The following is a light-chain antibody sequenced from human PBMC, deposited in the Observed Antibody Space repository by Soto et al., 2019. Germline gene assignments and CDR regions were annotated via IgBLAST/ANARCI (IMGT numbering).Light chain of an antibody. J-gene: IGKJ1*01. CDR2: GAS. Sequence: EIVLTQSPGTLSLSPGERATLSCRASQSVRSTYLAWYQQKPGQAPRLLIYGASSRATGIPDRFSGSGSGTEFALTISSLQSEDLAVYYCQQYNLWPWTFGQGTKVEIK. V-gene: IGKV3-20*01. CDR3: QQYNLWPWT. CDR1: QSVRSTY.